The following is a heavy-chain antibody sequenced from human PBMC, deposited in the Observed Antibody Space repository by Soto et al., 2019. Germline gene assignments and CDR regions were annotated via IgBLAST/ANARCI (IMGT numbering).Heavy chain of an antibody. CDR2: IYNSGRT. CDR1: GGSVSSGGYY. Sequence: SETLSLTCTVAGGSVSSGGYYWSWIRQHPGKGLQWIGYIYNSGRTNYNPSLKSRVTISVDTSKNHFSLNLNSVTGADTAVYYCARSPLRYAFDMWGQGTMVTVSS. V-gene: IGHV4-31*03. CDR3: ARSPLRYAFDM. D-gene: IGHD2-15*01. J-gene: IGHJ3*02.